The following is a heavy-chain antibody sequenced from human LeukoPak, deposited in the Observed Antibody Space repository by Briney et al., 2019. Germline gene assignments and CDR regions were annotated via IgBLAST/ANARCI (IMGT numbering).Heavy chain of an antibody. J-gene: IGHJ3*02. CDR2: IHTSGST. CDR1: GGSISSYY. D-gene: IGHD5-24*01. Sequence: SETLSLTCTVSGGSISSYYWSWIRRPAGKGLEWIGRIHTSGSTNYSPSLKSRVTMSVDTSKNQFSLKLSSVTAADTAVYYCVRRDGYKIPGAFDIWGQGTMVTVSS. V-gene: IGHV4-4*07. CDR3: VRRDGYKIPGAFDI.